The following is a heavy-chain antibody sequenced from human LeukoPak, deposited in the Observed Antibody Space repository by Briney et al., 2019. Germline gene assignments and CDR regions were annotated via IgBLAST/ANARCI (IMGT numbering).Heavy chain of an antibody. D-gene: IGHD4-17*01. Sequence: RGSLRLSCAASGFTLSSLAMHWVRQAPGKGLEWVGVISDDGRSKDYADSVKGRFTTSRDNSKDTLYLQMNSLRDEDTAVYYCAKRPSDYGDYVSYFDYWGQGTLVTVSS. J-gene: IGHJ4*02. CDR1: GFTLSSLA. CDR2: ISDDGRSK. V-gene: IGHV3-30*18. CDR3: AKRPSDYGDYVSYFDY.